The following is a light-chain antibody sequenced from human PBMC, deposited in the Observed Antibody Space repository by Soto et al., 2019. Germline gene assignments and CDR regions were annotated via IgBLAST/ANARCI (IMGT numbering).Light chain of an antibody. CDR1: QSVSNND. V-gene: IGKV3-20*01. CDR2: GAS. Sequence: EIVLTQSPDTLSLSPGERATVSCRASQSVSNNDLAWYQQRPGQAPRLVIYGASTRPTGIPDRFSGSRSGTEFTLTVSRMEPEDFAVYYCHHYSRSPPYTFGQGTNLDIK. J-gene: IGKJ2*01. CDR3: HHYSRSPPYT.